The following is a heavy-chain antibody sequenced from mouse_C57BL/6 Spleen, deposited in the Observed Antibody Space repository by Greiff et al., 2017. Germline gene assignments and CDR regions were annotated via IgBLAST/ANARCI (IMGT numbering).Heavy chain of an antibody. CDR2: INPYNGGT. D-gene: IGHD1-1*01. Sequence: EVQLQQSGPVLVKPGASVKMSCKASEYTFTDYYMNWVKQSHGKSLEWIGVINPYNGGTSYNQKFKGKATLTVDKSSSTAYMELNSLTSEDSAVYYCARWVLRERYFDYWGQGTTLTVSS. CDR1: EYTFTDYY. J-gene: IGHJ2*01. V-gene: IGHV1-19*01. CDR3: ARWVLRERYFDY.